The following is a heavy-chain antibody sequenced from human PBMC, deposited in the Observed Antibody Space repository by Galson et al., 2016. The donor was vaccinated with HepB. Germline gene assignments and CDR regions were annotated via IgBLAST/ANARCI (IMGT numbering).Heavy chain of an antibody. Sequence: CAIPGDSVSSNSATWNWIRQSPSRGLEWLGRTYYRSKWYNDYALSVKSRITINPDTSKNQFSLQLNSVTPEDTAVYYCARVRSGYSGYANPYHYGMDVWGQGTTVTVSS. CDR2: TYYRSKWYN. CDR1: GDSVSSNSAT. J-gene: IGHJ6*02. CDR3: ARVRSGYSGYANPYHYGMDV. D-gene: IGHD5-12*01. V-gene: IGHV6-1*01.